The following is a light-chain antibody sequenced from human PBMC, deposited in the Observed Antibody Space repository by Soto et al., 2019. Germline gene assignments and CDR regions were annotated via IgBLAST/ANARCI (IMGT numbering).Light chain of an antibody. CDR3: QSYDSRLSGYV. J-gene: IGLJ1*01. V-gene: IGLV1-40*01. Sequence: QSVLTQPPSVSGAPGQRVTISCTGSSSNIGAGYDVHWYQQLPGTAPKLLIYANNIRPSGVPGRFSGSKSGTSASLAITGLQAEDEADYYCQSYDSRLSGYVFGNGTKVTV. CDR2: ANN. CDR1: SSNIGAGYD.